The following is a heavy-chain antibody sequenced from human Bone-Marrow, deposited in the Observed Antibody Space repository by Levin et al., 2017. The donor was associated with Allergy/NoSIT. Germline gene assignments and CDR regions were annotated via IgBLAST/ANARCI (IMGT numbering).Heavy chain of an antibody. J-gene: IGHJ2*01. CDR3: ARIKGDYDILTGLKSDWYFDR. V-gene: IGHV3-30*03. D-gene: IGHD3-9*01. Sequence: PGGSLRLSCAASGFTFSSYGMHWVRQAPGKGLEWVAVISYDGSNKYYADSVKGRFTISRDNSKNTLYLQMNSLRAEDTAVYYCARIKGDYDILTGLKSDWYFDRWGRGTLVTVSS. CDR2: ISYDGSNK. CDR1: GFTFSSYG.